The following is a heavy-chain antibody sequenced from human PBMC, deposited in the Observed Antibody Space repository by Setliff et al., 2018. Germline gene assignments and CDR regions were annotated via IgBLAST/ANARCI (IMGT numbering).Heavy chain of an antibody. D-gene: IGHD6-6*01. CDR3: ARWTARAVDY. J-gene: IGHJ4*02. CDR1: GFTFSNHW. Sequence: GGSLRLSCAASGFTFSNHWMTWVRQAPGKGLEWVANIKQDGSDKYYVDSVKGRFTVPRDNAKNSLYLQMSSLRAEDTAVYYCARWTARAVDYWGQGTLVTVSS. CDR2: IKQDGSDK. V-gene: IGHV3-7*03.